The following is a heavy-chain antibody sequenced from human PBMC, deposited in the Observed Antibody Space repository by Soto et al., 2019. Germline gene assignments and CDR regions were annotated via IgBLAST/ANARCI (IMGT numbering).Heavy chain of an antibody. Sequence: QVQLVESGGGLVKPGGSLRLSCAASGFTFSDYYMSWIRQAPGKGLEWVSYISSSGSTIYYADSVKGRFTISRDNAKNSLYLQMNSLRAEDTAVYYCARVLNQILGATMRQDYYYYGMDVWGQGTTVTVSS. V-gene: IGHV3-11*01. CDR1: GFTFSDYY. J-gene: IGHJ6*02. CDR3: ARVLNQILGATMRQDYYYYGMDV. CDR2: ISSSGSTI. D-gene: IGHD1-26*01.